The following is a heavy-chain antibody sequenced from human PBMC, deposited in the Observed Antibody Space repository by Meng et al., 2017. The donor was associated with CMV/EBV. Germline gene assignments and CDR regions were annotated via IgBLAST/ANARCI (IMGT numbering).Heavy chain of an antibody. Sequence: SVKVSCKASGGTFSSYAISWVRQAPGQGLEWMGGIIPIFGTANYAQKFQGRVTITTDESTSTAYMELSSLRSEDTAVYYCARDLVYYCSSTSCYFYLYYGMDVWGQGTTVTVSS. CDR2: IIPIFGTA. D-gene: IGHD2-2*01. CDR1: GGTFSSYA. CDR3: ARDLVYYCSSTSCYFYLYYGMDV. V-gene: IGHV1-69*05. J-gene: IGHJ6*02.